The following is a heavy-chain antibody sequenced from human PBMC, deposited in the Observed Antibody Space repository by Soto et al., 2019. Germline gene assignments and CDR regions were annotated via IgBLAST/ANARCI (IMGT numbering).Heavy chain of an antibody. V-gene: IGHV1-69*06. CDR3: ARTKVYSSSSGDYYYYYGMDV. J-gene: IGHJ6*02. CDR2: IIPIFGTA. CDR1: GGTFSSYA. D-gene: IGHD6-6*01. Sequence: QVQLVQSGAEVKKPGSSVKVSCKASGGTFSSYAISWVRQAPGQGLEWMGGIIPIFGTANYAQKFQGRVTITADKSTSTAYMELSSLRSEDTAVYYCARTKVYSSSSGDYYYYYGMDVWCQGTTVTVSS.